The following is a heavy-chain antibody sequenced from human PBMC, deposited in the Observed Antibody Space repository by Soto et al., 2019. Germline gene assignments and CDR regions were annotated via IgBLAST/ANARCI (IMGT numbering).Heavy chain of an antibody. CDR2: ISGYNGNT. V-gene: IGHV1-18*01. Sequence: ASVKVSCKASGYTFTSYGITWVRQAPGQGLEWMGWISGYNGNTNYAQKLQGRVTMTTDTSTSTAYMELRSLRSDDTAVYYCARSDQYGDWLPQSTYYFDCWGQGTLVTVYS. CDR1: GYTFTSYG. CDR3: ARSDQYGDWLPQSTYYFDC. J-gene: IGHJ4*02. D-gene: IGHD3-9*01.